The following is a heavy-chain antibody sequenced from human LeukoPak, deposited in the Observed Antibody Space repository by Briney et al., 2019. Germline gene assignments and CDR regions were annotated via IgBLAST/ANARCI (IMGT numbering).Heavy chain of an antibody. D-gene: IGHD6-19*01. V-gene: IGHV3-23*01. CDR2: ISGSGSGGST. Sequence: GGSLRLSCAASGFTFSSSAMSWVRQAPGKGLEWVSSISGSGSGGSTYYADSVKGRFTISRDNSKNTLYLQINSLRAENTAVYYCAKDHPPGIVVADRDYWGQGTLVTVSS. CDR3: AKDHPPGIVVADRDY. CDR1: GFTFSSSA. J-gene: IGHJ4*02.